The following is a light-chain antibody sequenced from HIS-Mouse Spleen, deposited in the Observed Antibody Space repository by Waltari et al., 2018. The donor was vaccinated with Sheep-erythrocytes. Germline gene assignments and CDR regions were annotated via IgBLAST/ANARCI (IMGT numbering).Light chain of an antibody. CDR1: KLGDKY. Sequence: SYELTQPPSVSVSPGQTVSITCSGDKLGDKYACWYPQKPGQYPVLVIYQDSKRPSGIPERFSGSNSGNTATLTISGTQAMDEADYYCQAWDSSTVVFGGGTKLTVL. J-gene: IGLJ2*01. V-gene: IGLV3-1*01. CDR2: QDS. CDR3: QAWDSSTVV.